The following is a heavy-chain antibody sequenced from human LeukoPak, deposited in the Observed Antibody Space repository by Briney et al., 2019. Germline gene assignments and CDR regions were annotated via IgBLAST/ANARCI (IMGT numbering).Heavy chain of an antibody. D-gene: IGHD3-10*02. Sequence: GASVKVSCKXSGGTFSSYAISWVRQAPGQGLEWMGRIIPIFGTANYAQKFQGRVTITTDESTSTAYMELSSLRSEDTAVYYCARDILGESSENYFDYWGQGTLVTVSS. CDR2: IIPIFGTA. J-gene: IGHJ4*02. CDR3: ARDILGESSENYFDY. CDR1: GGTFSSYA. V-gene: IGHV1-69*05.